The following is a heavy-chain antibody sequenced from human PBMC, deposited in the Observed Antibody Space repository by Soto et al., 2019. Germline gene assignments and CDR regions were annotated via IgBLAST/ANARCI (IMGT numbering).Heavy chain of an antibody. V-gene: IGHV3-66*01. CDR3: ASSLTYATFDY. CDR2: LYSGGNT. J-gene: IGHJ4*01. D-gene: IGHD2-2*01. Sequence: GGSLRLSCAASEFTVSSNYMSCVRQAPGKGLEWVSILYSGGNTYYADSVKGRFTVSRDNSKNTLFIQMNSLRAEDTAVYYCASSLTYATFDYWGHGILVTGSS. CDR1: EFTVSSNY.